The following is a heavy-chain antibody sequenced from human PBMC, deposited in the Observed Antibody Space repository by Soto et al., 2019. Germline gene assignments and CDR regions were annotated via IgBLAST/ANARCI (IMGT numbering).Heavy chain of an antibody. D-gene: IGHD3-10*01. Sequence: GGSRRLSCAASGFIFSSYAMNWVRQAPGKGLEWVSGISDSGGSTYYADSVKGRFTISRDNSKNTLYLQMNSLRAEDTAVYYCVRGDYYGSGTYFDFWGQGTLVTVSS. CDR3: VRGDYYGSGTYFDF. J-gene: IGHJ4*02. CDR2: ISDSGGST. V-gene: IGHV3-23*01. CDR1: GFIFSSYA.